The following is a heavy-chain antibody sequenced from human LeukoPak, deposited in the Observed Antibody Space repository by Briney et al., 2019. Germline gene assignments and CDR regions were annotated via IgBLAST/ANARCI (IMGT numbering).Heavy chain of an antibody. V-gene: IGHV4-31*03. Sequence: SQTLSLTCTVSGGSISSGGCYWSWIRQHPGKGLEWIGYIYYSGSTYYNPSLKSRVTISVDTTKNQFSLKLSSVTAADTAVYYCARGPHYYDSSGYYPARSYGMDVWGQGTTVTVSS. CDR3: ARGPHYYDSSGYYPARSYGMDV. CDR1: GGSISSGGCY. D-gene: IGHD3-22*01. CDR2: IYYSGST. J-gene: IGHJ6*02.